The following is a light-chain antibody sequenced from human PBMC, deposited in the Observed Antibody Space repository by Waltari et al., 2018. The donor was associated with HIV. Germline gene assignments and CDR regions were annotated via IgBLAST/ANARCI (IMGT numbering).Light chain of an antibody. CDR2: GGTGGIVG. J-gene: IGLJ3*02. CDR3: GADHGSGSNFVRV. Sequence: QPVLTQPPFASASLGASVTLTCTLSSGYSNYKVDWYPQGPVKGPRFVMRGGTGGIVGSKGDGIPDRFSVLGSGLNRYLTIKNIQEEDESDYHCGADHGSGSNFVRVFGGGTKLTVL. V-gene: IGLV9-49*01. CDR1: SGYSNYK.